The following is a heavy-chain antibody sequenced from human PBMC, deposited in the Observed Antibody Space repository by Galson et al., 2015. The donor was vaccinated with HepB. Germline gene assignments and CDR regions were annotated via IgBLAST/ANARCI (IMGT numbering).Heavy chain of an antibody. J-gene: IGHJ4*02. Sequence: PALVKPTQTLTLTCTLSGLSLRISGVGVGWIRQSPGKALEWLAFIYWNDDKHYSPSLKSRLTITKDTSKNQVVLRMTNMDPVDTATYYCVHGSGLVGPSFDYWGQGTLVTVSS. CDR3: VHGSGLVGPSFDY. CDR2: IYWNDDK. D-gene: IGHD3-10*01. CDR1: GLSLRISGVG. V-gene: IGHV2-5*01.